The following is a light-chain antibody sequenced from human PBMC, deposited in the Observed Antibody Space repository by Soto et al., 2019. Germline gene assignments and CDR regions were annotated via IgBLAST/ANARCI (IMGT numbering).Light chain of an antibody. Sequence: AIQMTQSPSSLSATVGDSGTITCRASQGINNFLAWYQHKPGRAPKLLISVASSLHSGVPSRFSGSGSGTDFTLTISGLKPEDFATYFCLQDHSYPLTFGGGTKVDIK. J-gene: IGKJ4*01. CDR2: VAS. CDR1: QGINNF. CDR3: LQDHSYPLT. V-gene: IGKV1-6*01.